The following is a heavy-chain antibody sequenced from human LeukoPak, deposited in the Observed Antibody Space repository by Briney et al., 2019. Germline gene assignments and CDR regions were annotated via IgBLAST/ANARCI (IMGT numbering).Heavy chain of an antibody. J-gene: IGHJ4*02. V-gene: IGHV3-21*01. Sequence: PGGSLRLSCAASGFTFSSYSMNWVRQAPGKGLEWVSSISSSSTYIYYADSVKGRFTISRDNAQNSLYLQMSSLRAEDTAVYYCARELWFDYWGQGTLVTVSS. CDR1: GFTFSSYS. CDR3: ARELWFDY. CDR2: ISSSSTYI.